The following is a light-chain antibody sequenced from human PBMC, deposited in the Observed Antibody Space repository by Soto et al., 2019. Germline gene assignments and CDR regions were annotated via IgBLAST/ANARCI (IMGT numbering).Light chain of an antibody. V-gene: IGLV2-8*01. CDR2: EVN. Sequence: QSALTQPPPASGSPGQSVTISCTGSSSDVGGSNYVTWYQQHPGKAPQFIIYEVNKRPSGVPARFSGSQSGNTASLTVSGLQAEDEADYYCCSTAGSDNPFLFGTGTKLTVL. J-gene: IGLJ1*01. CDR1: SSDVGGSNY. CDR3: CSTAGSDNPFL.